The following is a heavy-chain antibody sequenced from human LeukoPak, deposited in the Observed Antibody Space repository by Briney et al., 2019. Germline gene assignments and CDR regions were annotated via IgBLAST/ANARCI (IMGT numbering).Heavy chain of an antibody. V-gene: IGHV3-48*01. D-gene: IGHD2-2*02. CDR3: ARDLEHCSSTSCYTSFDY. CDR2: ISSSSSTI. CDR1: GFTFSNYS. Sequence: GGSLRLSCAASGFTFSNYSMNWVRQAPGKGLEWVSYISSSSSTIYYADSVKGRFTISRDNAKNSLYLQMNSLRAEDTAVYYCARDLEHCSSTSCYTSFDYWGQGTLVTVSS. J-gene: IGHJ4*02.